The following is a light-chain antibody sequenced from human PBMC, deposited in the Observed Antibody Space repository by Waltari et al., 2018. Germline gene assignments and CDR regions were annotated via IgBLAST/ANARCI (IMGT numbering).Light chain of an antibody. CDR1: QSVSSN. J-gene: IGKJ4*01. CDR2: GAS. Sequence: EIVMTQSPATLSVSPGETATLSCRASQSVSSNLAWYQQKPGQAPRLLIYGASTRATGIPATFSGSGSGTEFTLTISSLQSEDVAVYYCQQYNSWPLTFGGGTKVEI. CDR3: QQYNSWPLT. V-gene: IGKV3-15*01.